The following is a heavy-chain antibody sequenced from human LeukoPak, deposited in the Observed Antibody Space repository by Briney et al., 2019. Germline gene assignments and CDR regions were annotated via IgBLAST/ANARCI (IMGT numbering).Heavy chain of an antibody. D-gene: IGHD3-22*01. CDR2: ISTSSSYM. CDR1: GFTSSSYA. CDR3: ARDALYYSDTILEGHYYYYMDV. V-gene: IGHV3-21*01. J-gene: IGHJ6*03. Sequence: GGSLRLSCAASGFTSSSYAMSWVRRAPGKGLEWVSSISTSSSYMYYADSVKGRFTISRDNAKNSLYLQMNSLRAEDTAVYYCARDALYYSDTILEGHYYYYMDVWGKGTTVTVSS.